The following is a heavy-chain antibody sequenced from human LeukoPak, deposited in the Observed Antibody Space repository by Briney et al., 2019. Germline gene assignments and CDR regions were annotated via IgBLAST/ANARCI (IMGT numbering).Heavy chain of an antibody. CDR1: GGSFSGYY. V-gene: IGHV4-34*01. D-gene: IGHD2-2*01. Sequence: SETLSLTCAVYGGSFSGYYWSWIRQPPGKGLEWIGEINHSGSTNYNPSLKSRVTISVDTSKNQFSLELSSVTAADTAVYYCARGLTRGYCSSTSCFRNPYNWFDPWGQGTLVTVSS. CDR2: INHSGST. J-gene: IGHJ5*02. CDR3: ARGLTRGYCSSTSCFRNPYNWFDP.